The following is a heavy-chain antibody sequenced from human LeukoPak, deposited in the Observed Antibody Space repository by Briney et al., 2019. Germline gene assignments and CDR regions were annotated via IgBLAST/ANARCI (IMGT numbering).Heavy chain of an antibody. CDR3: ARDKTSSWTVDY. J-gene: IGHJ4*02. CDR2: IGYGGNK. V-gene: IGHV3-33*01. D-gene: IGHD2-2*01. CDR1: GFTFSSHG. Sequence: GGSLRLSCAASGFTFSSHGMHWVRQAPDKGLEWVAVIGYGGNKNYADSVKGRFTTSRDTSKNTLFLQMNSLGAEDTAAYYCARDKTSSWTVDYWGQGTLVTVSS.